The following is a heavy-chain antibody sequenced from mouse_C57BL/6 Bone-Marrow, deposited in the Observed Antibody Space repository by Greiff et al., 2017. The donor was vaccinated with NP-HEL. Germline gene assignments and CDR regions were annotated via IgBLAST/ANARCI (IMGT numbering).Heavy chain of an antibody. CDR1: GYTFTDYY. D-gene: IGHD2-2*01. CDR2: INPNNGGT. V-gene: IGHV1-26*01. Sequence: VQLQQSGPELVKPGASVKISCKASGYTFTDYYMNWVKQSPGKSLEWIGDINPNNGGTSYNQKFKGKATLTVDKSSSTAYMELRSLTSEDSAVYYCARWLEPLDYWGQGTTLTVSS. J-gene: IGHJ2*01. CDR3: ARWLEPLDY.